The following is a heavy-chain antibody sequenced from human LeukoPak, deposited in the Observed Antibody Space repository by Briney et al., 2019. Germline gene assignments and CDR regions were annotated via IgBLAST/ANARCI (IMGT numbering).Heavy chain of an antibody. J-gene: IGHJ4*02. V-gene: IGHV4-4*07. Sequence: KPSETLSLTCTVSGASANSHYWSWIRQPAGKGLEWIGRIYISGSTNYNSSLQSRVTMSVDTSKNQFSLKLSSVTAADTAVYYCARALNPLPGTYYFDYWGQGTLVTVSS. CDR1: GASANSHY. D-gene: IGHD2-15*01. CDR3: ARALNPLPGTYYFDY. CDR2: IYISGST.